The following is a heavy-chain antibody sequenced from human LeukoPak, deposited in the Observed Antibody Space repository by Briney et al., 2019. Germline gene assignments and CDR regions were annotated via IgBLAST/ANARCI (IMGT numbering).Heavy chain of an antibody. Sequence: SETLSLTCTVSGGSISSHDYYWDWIRQPPGQGLEWIGTIYYTGRTYYNASLKSRLTISVDTSKNQFSLKLTSATAADTAVYFCARRRREISTITEDNWLDPWGHGTLVTVSS. CDR2: IYYTGRT. J-gene: IGHJ5*02. CDR1: GGSISSHDYY. CDR3: ARRRREISTITEDNWLDP. V-gene: IGHV4-39*01. D-gene: IGHD5-24*01.